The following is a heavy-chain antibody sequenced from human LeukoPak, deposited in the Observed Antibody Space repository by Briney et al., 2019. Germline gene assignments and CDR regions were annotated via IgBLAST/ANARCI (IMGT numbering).Heavy chain of an antibody. Sequence: PSETLSLTCTVSGGSISSGSYYWSWIRQPAGKGLEWIGRIYTSGSTNYNPSLKSRVTISVDTSKNQFSLKLSSVTAADTAVYYCARDAGMMVRYSSGSVSLDYWGQGTLVTVSS. CDR3: ARDAGMMVRYSSGSVSLDY. CDR2: IYTSGST. V-gene: IGHV4-61*02. J-gene: IGHJ4*02. D-gene: IGHD6-19*01. CDR1: GGSISSGSYY.